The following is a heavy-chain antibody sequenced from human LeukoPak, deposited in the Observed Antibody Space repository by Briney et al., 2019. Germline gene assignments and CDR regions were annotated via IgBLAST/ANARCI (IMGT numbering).Heavy chain of an antibody. D-gene: IGHD4-17*01. J-gene: IGHJ5*02. Sequence: PGGSLRLSCAASGFTFSSYEMNWVRQAPGKGLEWVSYISSSGSTIYYADSVKGRFTISRDNAKNSLYLQMNSQRAEDTSVYYCARDTNGDGWFDPWGQGTLVTVSS. CDR3: ARDTNGDGWFDP. CDR2: ISSSGSTI. V-gene: IGHV3-48*03. CDR1: GFTFSSYE.